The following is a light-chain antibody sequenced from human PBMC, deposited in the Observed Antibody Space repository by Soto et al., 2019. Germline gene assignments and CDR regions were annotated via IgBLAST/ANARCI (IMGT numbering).Light chain of an antibody. J-gene: IGKJ1*01. CDR2: DAS. V-gene: IGKV3D-15*01. CDR1: QSISDT. Sequence: EIVMTQSPATLSVSPGGRATLSCRASQSISDTLSWYQQKPGQAPRLLIYDASTRATGMPDRFSGSGSGTDFTLTISSLQPDDFATYYCQHYNSYSEAFGHGTKVDIK. CDR3: QHYNSYSEA.